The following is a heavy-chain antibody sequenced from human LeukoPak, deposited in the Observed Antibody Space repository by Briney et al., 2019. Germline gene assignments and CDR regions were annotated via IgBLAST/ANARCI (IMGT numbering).Heavy chain of an antibody. J-gene: IGHJ4*02. CDR3: ARDCDRIDSGSYSDY. D-gene: IGHD3-10*01. Sequence: ASVTVSCEASGYTFTSYGISWVRQAPGQGLEWMGWISAHNGNTNYAQKLQGRVTMTTDTSTSTAYMELRSLRSDDTAVYYCARDCDRIDSGSYSDYWGQGTLVTVSS. CDR1: GYTFTSYG. V-gene: IGHV1-18*01. CDR2: ISAHNGNT.